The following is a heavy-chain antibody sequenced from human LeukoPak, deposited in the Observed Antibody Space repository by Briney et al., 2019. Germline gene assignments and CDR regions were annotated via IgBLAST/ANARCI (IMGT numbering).Heavy chain of an antibody. Sequence: GESLKISCKGSGYSFTSYWISWGRQMPGKSLEWMGRIDPSDSYTNYSPSFQGHVTISADKSISTAYLQWSSLKASDTAMYYCARTVGATVWFDPWGQGTLVTVSS. V-gene: IGHV5-10-1*01. CDR2: IDPSDSYT. CDR3: ARTVGATVWFDP. J-gene: IGHJ5*02. D-gene: IGHD1-26*01. CDR1: GYSFTSYW.